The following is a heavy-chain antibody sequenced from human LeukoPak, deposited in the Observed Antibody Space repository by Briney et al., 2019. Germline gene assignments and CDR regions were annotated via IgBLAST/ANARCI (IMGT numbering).Heavy chain of an antibody. D-gene: IGHD6-13*01. J-gene: IGHJ4*02. V-gene: IGHV1-46*01. CDR3: ARGEGGYSSSWHIGY. Sequence: GASVKVSCKASGYTFTGYYMHWARQAPGQGLEWMGIINPSGGRTSYAQKLQGRVTMTKDTSTSTVYMELSSLRSEDTAVYYCARGEGGYSSSWHIGYWGQGTLVTVSS. CDR1: GYTFTGYY. CDR2: INPSGGRT.